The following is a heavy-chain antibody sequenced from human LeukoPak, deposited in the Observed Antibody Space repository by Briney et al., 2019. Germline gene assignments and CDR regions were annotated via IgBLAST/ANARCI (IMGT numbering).Heavy chain of an antibody. CDR3: ARDPADYSGSYYDF. V-gene: IGHV3-30*04. CDR2: ISYDGSNK. J-gene: IGHJ4*02. D-gene: IGHD1-26*01. Sequence: QPGGSLRLSCAASGFTFSSYAMHWVRQAPGKGLGWVAVISYDGSNKYYADSVKGRFTISRDNSKNTLYLQMNSLRAEDTAVYYCARDPADYSGSYYDFWGQGTLVTVSS. CDR1: GFTFSSYA.